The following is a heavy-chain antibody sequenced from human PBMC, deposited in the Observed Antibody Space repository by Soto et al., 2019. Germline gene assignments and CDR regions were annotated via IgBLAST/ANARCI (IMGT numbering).Heavy chain of an antibody. CDR1: GFTFTSYG. J-gene: IGHJ4*02. Sequence: QAHLVESGGGVVQPGRSLRLSWAASGFTFTSYGMHWVRQAPGTRLEWVAVISYDGGLQHYADSVKGRFTISRDNSKYRVLLQMNSLRAEDTAVYYCVSDRGYGHASVPYSWGQGTLVSVSS. CDR3: VSDRGYGHASVPYS. V-gene: IGHV3-30*13. D-gene: IGHD3-10*01. CDR2: ISYDGGLQ.